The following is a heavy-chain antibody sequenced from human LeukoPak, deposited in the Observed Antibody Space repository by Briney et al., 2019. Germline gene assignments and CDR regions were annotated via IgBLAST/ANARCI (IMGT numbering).Heavy chain of an antibody. CDR2: IYYSGST. V-gene: IGHV4-31*03. J-gene: IGHJ4*02. D-gene: IGHD6-19*01. CDR1: GDSISISGYY. CDR3: ARAVASRYFDY. Sequence: SETLSLTCTVSGDSISISGYYWSWTRQHPGKGLECIGYIYYSGSTYYNPSLKSRGSISMDTSKNQFSLKLSSVTAADTAVYFCARAVASRYFDYWGQGTLVTVSS.